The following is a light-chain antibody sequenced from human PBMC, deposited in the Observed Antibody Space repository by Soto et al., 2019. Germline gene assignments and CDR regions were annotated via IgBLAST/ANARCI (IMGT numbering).Light chain of an antibody. CDR3: QQRSNWPPPIT. CDR1: RSVSSY. Sequence: EIVMTQSPATLSVSPGARATLSCRASRSVSSYLAWYQQKPGQAPRLLIYDASNRATGIPARFSGSGSGTDFTLTICSLEPEDFAVYYCQQRSNWPPPITFGQGTRLEIK. J-gene: IGKJ5*01. V-gene: IGKV3-11*01. CDR2: DAS.